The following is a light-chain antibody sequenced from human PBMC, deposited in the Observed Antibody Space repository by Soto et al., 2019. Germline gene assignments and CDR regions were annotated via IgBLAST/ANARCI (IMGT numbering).Light chain of an antibody. Sequence: QSVLTQSPSASASLGASVRLTCTLSSGHSSYAIAWHQQQPEKGPRYLMNLNSDGSHSKGDGIPDRFSGSSSGAERYLTISRLPSEDEADSDCQTWGTGIPVFGGGTKLTVL. CDR3: QTWGTGIPV. V-gene: IGLV4-69*01. CDR1: SGHSSYA. CDR2: LNSDGSH. J-gene: IGLJ3*02.